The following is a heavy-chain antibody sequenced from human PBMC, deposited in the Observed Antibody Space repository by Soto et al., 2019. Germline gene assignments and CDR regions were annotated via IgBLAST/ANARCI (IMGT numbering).Heavy chain of an antibody. CDR1: GGSINSDY. CDR3: ARDYNYYFDP. V-gene: IGHV4-59*01. J-gene: IGHJ4*02. CDR2: ISHSGST. D-gene: IGHD1-20*01. Sequence: SETLSLTCTVSGGSINSDYWSWIRQPPGKGLEWIGYISHSGSTNYSPSLKSRITISADTSRNQVSLKLTSVCAADTAVYYCARDYNYYFDPWGQGTLVTVSS.